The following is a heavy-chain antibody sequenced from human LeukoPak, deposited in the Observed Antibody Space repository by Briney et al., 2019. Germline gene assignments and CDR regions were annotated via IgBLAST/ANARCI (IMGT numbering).Heavy chain of an antibody. Sequence: GGSLRLSCAASGFTLSDYYMSWIRQAPGKGLEWVSYSSSSGSTIYYADSVKGRFAISRDNAKNSLYLQMSSLRAEDTAVYYCARRRDFIDYWGQGTLVTVSS. D-gene: IGHD3/OR15-3a*01. CDR1: GFTLSDYY. J-gene: IGHJ4*02. CDR3: ARRRDFIDY. V-gene: IGHV3-11*01. CDR2: SSSSGSTI.